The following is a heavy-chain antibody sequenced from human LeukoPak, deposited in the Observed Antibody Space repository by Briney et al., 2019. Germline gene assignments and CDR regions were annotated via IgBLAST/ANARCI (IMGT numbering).Heavy chain of an antibody. CDR2: IYPGDSDT. J-gene: IGHJ3*02. Sequence: GESLQISCEGSGYTFSNCWIGGVRQVPGKGLEWMGIIYPGDSDTTYSPSFQGQVTISADKTISTAYLQWSSLKASDTAMYYCASAGDSSDYYYFSAFDIWGQGTMVTVSS. D-gene: IGHD3-22*01. CDR3: ASAGDSSDYYYFSAFDI. V-gene: IGHV5-51*01. CDR1: GYTFSNCW.